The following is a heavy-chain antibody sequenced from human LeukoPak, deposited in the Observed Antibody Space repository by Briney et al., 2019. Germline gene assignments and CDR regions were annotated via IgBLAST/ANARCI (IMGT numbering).Heavy chain of an antibody. CDR3: AREDIVVVPAALYYYGMDV. D-gene: IGHD2-2*01. J-gene: IGHJ6*02. CDR1: GYTFTSYC. V-gene: IGHV1-46*01. Sequence: GASVKVSCKATGYTFTSYCMHWVRQAPGQGLEWMGIINPSGGSTSYAQKFQGRVTMTRDTSTSTVYMELSSLRSEDTAVYYCAREDIVVVPAALYYYGMDVWGQGTTVTVSS. CDR2: INPSGGST.